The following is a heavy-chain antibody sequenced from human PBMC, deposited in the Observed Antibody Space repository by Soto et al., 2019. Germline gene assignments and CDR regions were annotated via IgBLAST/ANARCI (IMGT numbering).Heavy chain of an antibody. CDR1: GFTFSSYA. Sequence: PGGSLRLSCAASGFTFSSYAMHWVRQAPGKGLEWVAVISYDGSNKYYADSVKGRFTISRDNSKNTLYLQMNSLRAEDTAVYYCARDLQLWLPTLDYWGQGTLVTVSS. D-gene: IGHD5-18*01. V-gene: IGHV3-30-3*01. CDR3: ARDLQLWLPTLDY. CDR2: ISYDGSNK. J-gene: IGHJ4*02.